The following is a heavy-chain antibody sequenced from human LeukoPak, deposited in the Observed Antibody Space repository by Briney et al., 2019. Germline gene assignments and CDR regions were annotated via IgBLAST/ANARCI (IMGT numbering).Heavy chain of an antibody. V-gene: IGHV1-69*13. CDR2: IIPIFGTA. CDR3: ARALSTGAERTFDY. D-gene: IGHD4-17*01. CDR1: GGTFSSYA. Sequence: PTASVKVSCKASGGTFSSYAISWVRQATGQGLEWMGGIIPIFGTANYAQKFQGRVTITADESTSTAYMELSSLRSVDTAVYYCARALSTGAERTFDYWGQGTLVTVSS. J-gene: IGHJ4*02.